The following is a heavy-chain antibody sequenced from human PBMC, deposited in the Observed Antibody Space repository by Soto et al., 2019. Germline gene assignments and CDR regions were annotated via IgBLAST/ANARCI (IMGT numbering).Heavy chain of an antibody. Sequence: ASVKVSCKASGGTFSSYAISWVRQAPGQGLEWMGGIIPIFGTANYAQKFQGRVTITADESTSTAYMELSSLRSEDTAVYYCARVNRWGSGGMDVWGQGTTVTVSS. V-gene: IGHV1-69*13. J-gene: IGHJ6*02. CDR3: ARVNRWGSGGMDV. CDR1: GGTFSSYA. CDR2: IIPIFGTA. D-gene: IGHD3-10*01.